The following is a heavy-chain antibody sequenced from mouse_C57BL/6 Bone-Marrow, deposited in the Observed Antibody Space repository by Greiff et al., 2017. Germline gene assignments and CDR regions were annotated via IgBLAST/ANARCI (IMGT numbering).Heavy chain of an antibody. CDR2: IYPGSGNT. D-gene: IGHD1-1*01. J-gene: IGHJ4*01. Sequence: QVQLQQSGAELVRPGASVKLSCKASGYTFTDYYINWVKQRPGQGLEWIARIYPGSGNTYYNEKFKGKATLTAEKSSSTAYMQLGSLTSEDSAVYFCARSYYYGSIPYAMDYWGQGTSVTVSS. CDR3: ARSYYYGSIPYAMDY. V-gene: IGHV1-76*01. CDR1: GYTFTDYY.